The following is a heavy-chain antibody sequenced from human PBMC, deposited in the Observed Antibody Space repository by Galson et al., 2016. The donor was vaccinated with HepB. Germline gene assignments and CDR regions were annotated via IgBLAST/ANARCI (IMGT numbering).Heavy chain of an antibody. V-gene: IGHV3-11*03. CDR3: APLGYCRGGLCYEVY. D-gene: IGHD2-15*01. J-gene: IGHJ4*02. CDR1: GFTFTEYY. CDR2: LSPSTRYT. Sequence: SLRLSCAASGFTFTEYYMTWIRQAPGKGLEWLSYLSPSTRYTNSADSVKGRFTIFRDNAKNSVYLQMNSLRAADTAVYYCAPLGYCRGGLCYEVYWGQGTLVTVSS.